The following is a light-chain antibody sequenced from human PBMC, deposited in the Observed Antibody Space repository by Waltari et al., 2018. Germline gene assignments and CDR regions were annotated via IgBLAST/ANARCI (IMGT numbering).Light chain of an antibody. CDR1: QGISNN. J-gene: IGKJ2*03. V-gene: IGKV3-15*01. CDR2: GAS. CDR3: QHYNNRPPYS. Sequence: EIELTQSPATLSASPGERVTLSCRASQGISNNLVWYQHKPGQSPGLLIYGASARATVVPERFSGSGYRTEFTLTISSLQSEDFAVYYCQHYNNRPPYSFGQGTKLDIK.